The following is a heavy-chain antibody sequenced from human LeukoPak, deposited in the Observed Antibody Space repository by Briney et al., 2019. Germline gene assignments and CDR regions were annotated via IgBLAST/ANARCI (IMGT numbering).Heavy chain of an antibody. CDR3: ARAAD. D-gene: IGHD6-13*01. CDR2: IYDSGST. Sequence: SETLSLTCTVSGASISGSGYYWGWIRQPPGKGLEWIGNIYDSGSTYYNASLQSRVTISIDTSKNQFSLKLSSVTAADTAVYYCARAADWGQGTLVTVSS. J-gene: IGHJ4*02. V-gene: IGHV4-39*07. CDR1: GASISGSGYY.